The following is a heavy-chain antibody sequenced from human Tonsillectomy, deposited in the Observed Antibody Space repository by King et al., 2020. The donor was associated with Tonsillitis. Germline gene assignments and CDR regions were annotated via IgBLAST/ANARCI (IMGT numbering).Heavy chain of an antibody. CDR1: GGSFSGYY. CDR3: ARGGWPFDNDDAFDI. Sequence: VQLQQWGAGLLKPSETLSLTCVVYGGSFSGYYWSWIRQPPGKGLEVMGEINHIGITNNNPSLKSRVTSSVDASQNQFSLKLSSVTAADTAVYYCARGGWPFDNDDAFDIWGQGTVVTVS. CDR2: INHIGIT. J-gene: IGHJ3*02. D-gene: IGHD5-24*01. V-gene: IGHV4-34*01.